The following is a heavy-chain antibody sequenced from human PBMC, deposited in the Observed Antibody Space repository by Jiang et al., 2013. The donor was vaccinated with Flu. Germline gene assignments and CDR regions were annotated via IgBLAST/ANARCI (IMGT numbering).Heavy chain of an antibody. V-gene: IGHV3-7*03. CDR1: GFTFSRYW. CDR3: ARLVGWDYQDY. CDR2: INQDESEK. D-gene: IGHD1-7*01. Sequence: VQLVESGGGLVQPGGSLRLSCAVSGFTFSRYWMSWVRQAPGKGLEWVANINQDESEKYYGDSVKGRFTISRDNAQNSLYLQMNSLRVEDTAEYFCARLVGWDYQDYWGQGNPGPPSPQ. J-gene: IGHJ4*02.